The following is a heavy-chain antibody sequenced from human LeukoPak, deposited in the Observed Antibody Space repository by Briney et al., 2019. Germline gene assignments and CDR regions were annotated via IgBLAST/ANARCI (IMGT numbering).Heavy chain of an antibody. D-gene: IGHD2-21*02. V-gene: IGHV3-23*01. CDR2: ITRSGAAK. CDR1: GFTFSAFA. CDR3: AKDHSSCEGRDCLLFDN. Sequence: PGGSLRLSCAASGFTFSAFAMSWGRRAPGKGLEWVSTITRSGAAKYYADSVKGRFTVSRDNSKNTLYLQMDSLSAEDTALYYCAKDHSSCEGRDCLLFDNWGQGTLVTVSS. J-gene: IGHJ4*02.